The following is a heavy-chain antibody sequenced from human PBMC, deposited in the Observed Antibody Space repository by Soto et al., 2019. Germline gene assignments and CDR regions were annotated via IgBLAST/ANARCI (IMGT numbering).Heavy chain of an antibody. V-gene: IGHV3-33*01. J-gene: IGHJ4*02. CDR1: GFTFSSYG. Sequence: GGSLRLSCAASGFTFSSYGMHWVRQAPGKGLEWVAVIWYDGSNKYYADSVKGRFTISRDNSKNTLYLQMNSLRAEDTAVYYCARDLSDYGDYYFDYWGQGTLVTVSS. CDR3: ARDLSDYGDYYFDY. CDR2: IWYDGSNK. D-gene: IGHD4-17*01.